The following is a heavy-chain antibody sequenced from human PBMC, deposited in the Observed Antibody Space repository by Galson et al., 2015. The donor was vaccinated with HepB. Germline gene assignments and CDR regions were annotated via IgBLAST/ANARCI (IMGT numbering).Heavy chain of an antibody. CDR3: ARDPGYGFALSGSGSYYNGFDY. Sequence: SLRLSCAASGFTFSSYAMHWVRQAPGKGLEWVAVISYDGSNKYYADSVKGRFTISRDNSKNTLYLQMNSLRAEDTAVYYCARDPGYGFALSGSGSYYNGFDYWGQGTLVTVSS. J-gene: IGHJ4*02. V-gene: IGHV3-30*04. CDR2: ISYDGSNK. D-gene: IGHD3-10*01. CDR1: GFTFSSYA.